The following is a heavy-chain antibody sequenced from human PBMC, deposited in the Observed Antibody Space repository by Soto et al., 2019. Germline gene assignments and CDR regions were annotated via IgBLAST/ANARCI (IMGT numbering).Heavy chain of an antibody. CDR3: ARVDIVVVPAATPLYYYGMDV. D-gene: IGHD2-2*01. Sequence: ASVQVSCKASGYTFTSYGISWVRQAPGQGLEWMGWISAYNGNTNYAQKLQGRVTMTTDTSTSTAYMELRSLRSDDTAVYYCARVDIVVVPAATPLYYYGMDVWGQGTTVTVSS. J-gene: IGHJ6*02. CDR2: ISAYNGNT. CDR1: GYTFTSYG. V-gene: IGHV1-18*01.